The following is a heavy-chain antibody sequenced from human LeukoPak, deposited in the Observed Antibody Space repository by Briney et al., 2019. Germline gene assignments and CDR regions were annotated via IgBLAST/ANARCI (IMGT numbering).Heavy chain of an antibody. J-gene: IGHJ4*02. V-gene: IGHV3-23*01. CDR3: AKGSSGYFFDL. CDR1: GFTFSSYA. CDR2: ISGSGGST. D-gene: IGHD3-22*01. Sequence: GGSLRLSCAASGFTFSSYAMSWVRQAPGKGLEWVSAISGSGGSTYYADSVKGRFSVSRDNSKNTLFLQMNSLRAEDTALYYCAKGSSGYFFDLWGQGTLVTVSS.